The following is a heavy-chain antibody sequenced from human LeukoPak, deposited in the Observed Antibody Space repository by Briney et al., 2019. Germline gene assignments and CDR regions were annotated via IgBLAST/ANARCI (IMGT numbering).Heavy chain of an antibody. D-gene: IGHD3-9*01. CDR1: GYSFTSYW. Sequence: GESLKISCKASGYSFTSYWSGWVRQMPGKGLEWMVIIYPGDSDTRYSPSFQGQVTISADKSISTAYLRWSSLKASDTAMYYCARHISSNWFDPWGQGTLVTVSS. V-gene: IGHV5-51*01. CDR3: ARHISSNWFDP. CDR2: IYPGDSDT. J-gene: IGHJ5*02.